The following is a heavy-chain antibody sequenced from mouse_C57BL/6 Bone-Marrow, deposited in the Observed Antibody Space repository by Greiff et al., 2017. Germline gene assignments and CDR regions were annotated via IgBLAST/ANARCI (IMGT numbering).Heavy chain of an antibody. J-gene: IGHJ3*01. Sequence: QVHVKQSGAELVKPGASVKISCKASGYAFSSYWMNWVKQRPGKGLEWIGQIYPGDGDTNYNGKFKGKATLTADKSSSTAYMQLSSLTSEDSAVYFCARSGDYDKMDWFAYWGQGTLVTVSA. CDR2: IYPGDGDT. D-gene: IGHD2-4*01. CDR3: ARSGDYDKMDWFAY. V-gene: IGHV1-80*01. CDR1: GYAFSSYW.